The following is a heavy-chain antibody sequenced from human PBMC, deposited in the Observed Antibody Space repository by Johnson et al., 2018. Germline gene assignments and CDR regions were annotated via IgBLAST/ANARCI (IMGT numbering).Heavy chain of an antibody. CDR1: GFTFGDYV. D-gene: IGHD4-11*01. J-gene: IGHJ6*04. CDR3: TREETTADFFYYGMDV. V-gene: IGHV3-49*05. CDR2: IRSKAYGGTT. Sequence: EVQLVESGGGLVKPGRSLRLACTGAGFTFGDYVLSWFRQAPGKGLEWVGFIRSKAYGGTTEYAAPVRGRFTISRDDSKSIAYLQMNSLKTEDTAVYFCTREETTADFFYYGMDVWGKGTTVIVSS.